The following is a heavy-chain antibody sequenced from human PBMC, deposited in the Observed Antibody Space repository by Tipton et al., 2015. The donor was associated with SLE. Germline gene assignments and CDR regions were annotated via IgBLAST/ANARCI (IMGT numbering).Heavy chain of an antibody. J-gene: IGHJ4*02. CDR1: GSSVSSSSKY. D-gene: IGHD4-17*01. CDR2: IYYTGTTT. V-gene: IGHV4-39*07. CDR3: LRDYGASAH. Sequence: LRLSCTVSGSSVSSSSKYWAWIRQPPGKGLEWIGSIYYTGTTTYYNSFLKSRVTMSVDTSKNQFFLKLKSVTAADTAVYYCLRDYGASAHWGQGTLVTVSS.